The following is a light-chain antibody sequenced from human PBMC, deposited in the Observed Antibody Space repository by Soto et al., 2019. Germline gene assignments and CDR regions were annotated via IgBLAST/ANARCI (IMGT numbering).Light chain of an antibody. V-gene: IGKV1-39*01. J-gene: IGKJ2*01. Sequence: DIQMTQSPSSLSASVGDRVTITCRASKYISRYLNWYQQKPGKAPKLLIYTASTLQIGVPSRFSGSGSGTNFTLTISSLQPEDFATYSCQQSYSTSYTFARGTNLDIK. CDR3: QQSYSTSYT. CDR1: KYISRY. CDR2: TAS.